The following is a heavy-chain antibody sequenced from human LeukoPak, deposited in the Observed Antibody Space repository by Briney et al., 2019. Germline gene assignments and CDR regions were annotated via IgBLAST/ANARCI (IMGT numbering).Heavy chain of an antibody. Sequence: ASVKVSCKASGYTLTSNYIHWVRQAPGQGLEWMGMIYPRDGSTSYAQKFQGRVTVTRDTSTSTVHMELSGLRSEDTAVYYCARDQEVFDYWGQGTLVTVSS. J-gene: IGHJ4*02. V-gene: IGHV1-46*01. CDR2: IYPRDGST. CDR3: ARDQEVFDY. CDR1: GYTLTSNY.